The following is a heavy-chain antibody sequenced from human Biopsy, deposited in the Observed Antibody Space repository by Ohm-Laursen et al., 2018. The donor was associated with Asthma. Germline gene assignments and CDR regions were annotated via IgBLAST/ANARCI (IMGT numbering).Heavy chain of an antibody. CDR2: ISVYNGNT. D-gene: IGHD3-10*01. CDR1: GCTFNSAG. V-gene: IGHV1-18*01. Sequence: VASVKVSCKTSGCTFNSAGITWVRQAPGQGLEWMGWISVYNGNTKVAQKLQDRATMITDTSTSTAYMELRSLRSDDTAVYFCARAVDYSHYYGIDVWGQGTTVTVS. J-gene: IGHJ6*02. CDR3: ARAVDYSHYYGIDV.